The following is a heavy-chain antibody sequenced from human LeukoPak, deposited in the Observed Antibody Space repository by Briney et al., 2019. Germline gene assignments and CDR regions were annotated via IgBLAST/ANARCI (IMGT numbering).Heavy chain of an antibody. CDR2: IYYSGST. Sequence: SETLSLTCTVSGGSISSSSYYWGWIRQPPGKGLEWIGSIYYSGSTYYNPSLKSRVTISVDTSKNQFSLKLSSVTAADTAVYYCARDRRLRYYFDYWGQGTLVTVSS. V-gene: IGHV4-39*07. CDR1: GGSISSSSYY. CDR3: ARDRRLRYYFDY. D-gene: IGHD5-24*01. J-gene: IGHJ4*02.